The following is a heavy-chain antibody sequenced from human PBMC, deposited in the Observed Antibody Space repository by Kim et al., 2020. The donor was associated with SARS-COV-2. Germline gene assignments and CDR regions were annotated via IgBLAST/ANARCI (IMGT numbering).Heavy chain of an antibody. Sequence: GASLKISCEASGYIFNNYWIGWVRQKPGKGLEWMGVIYPSDSDTRYSPSFQGQVIMSVDKSNSVAYLQWNNLKSSDTAIYYCARQGPYTFDFWGQGTVVTVSS. D-gene: IGHD2-2*02. CDR1: GYIFNNYW. CDR2: IYPSDSDT. J-gene: IGHJ4*02. CDR3: ARQGPYTFDF. V-gene: IGHV5-51*01.